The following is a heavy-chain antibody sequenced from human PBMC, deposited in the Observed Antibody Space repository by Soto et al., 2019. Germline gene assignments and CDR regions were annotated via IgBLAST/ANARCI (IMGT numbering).Heavy chain of an antibody. V-gene: IGHV5-51*01. CDR3: ARHSPGIRSSKYDYYYAMDV. CDR1: GYTFTPYW. Sequence: GESLKISCKGSGYTFTPYWMGWVRQMPGRVLEWMGIINPGDYDITYNLSFQGPVSNSAVKNINPPYLQWDNLKASDTAMYYCARHSPGIRSSKYDYYYAMDVGDQGTAYAVS. D-gene: IGHD3-10*01. J-gene: IGHJ6*02. CDR2: INPGDYDI.